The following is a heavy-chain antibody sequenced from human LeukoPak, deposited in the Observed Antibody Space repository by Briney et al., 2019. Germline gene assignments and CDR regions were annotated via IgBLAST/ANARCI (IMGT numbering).Heavy chain of an antibody. V-gene: IGHV3-64D*06. Sequence: GGSLRLSYSASGFTFSSYAMHWVRQAPGRGLEYVSAISSNGGSTYYADSVKGRFTISRDNSKNTLYLQMSSLRAEDTAVYYCVRLSGYDPQPDYWGQGTLVTVSS. CDR2: ISSNGGST. CDR1: GFTFSSYA. D-gene: IGHD5-12*01. J-gene: IGHJ4*02. CDR3: VRLSGYDPQPDY.